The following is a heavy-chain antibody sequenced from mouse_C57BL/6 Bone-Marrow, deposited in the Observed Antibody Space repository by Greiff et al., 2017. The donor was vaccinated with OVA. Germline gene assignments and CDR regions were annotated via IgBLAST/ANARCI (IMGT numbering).Heavy chain of an antibody. CDR3: ARDAGY. Sequence: EVKLMESGGGLVQSGRSLRLSCATSGFTFSDFYMEWVRQAPGKGLEWIAASRNKANDYTTEYSASVKGRFIVSRDTSQSILYLQMNALRAEDTAIYYCARDAGYWGQGTTLTVSS. J-gene: IGHJ2*01. CDR2: SRNKANDYTT. V-gene: IGHV7-1*01. CDR1: GFTFSDFY.